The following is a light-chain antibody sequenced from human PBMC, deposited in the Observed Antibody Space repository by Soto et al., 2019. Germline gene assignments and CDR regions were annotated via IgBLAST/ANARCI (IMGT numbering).Light chain of an antibody. Sequence: DIQMTQSPPSLSASVGDRVTITCRARQGIGNSLAWYQQKPGTVPKLLIYSASTLQSGVPSRFSGSGSGTDFTLTISSLQPEDVAAYYCQKYNNVPATVGQGTRLEIK. CDR3: QKYNNVPAT. V-gene: IGKV1-27*01. CDR1: QGIGNS. J-gene: IGKJ5*01. CDR2: SAS.